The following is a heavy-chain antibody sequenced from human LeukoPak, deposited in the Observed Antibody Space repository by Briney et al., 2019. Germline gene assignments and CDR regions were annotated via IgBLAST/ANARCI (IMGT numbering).Heavy chain of an antibody. Sequence: GGSLGLSCAASGFTFSSYWMHWVRQAPGKGLVWVSRINTDGSNTDYTDSVKGRFTISRDNAKNTLYLQMNSLRAEDTAVYYCARSSGFLDYWGQGTLVTVSS. CDR2: INTDGSNT. CDR3: ARSSGFLDY. V-gene: IGHV3-74*01. J-gene: IGHJ4*02. CDR1: GFTFSSYW. D-gene: IGHD6-19*01.